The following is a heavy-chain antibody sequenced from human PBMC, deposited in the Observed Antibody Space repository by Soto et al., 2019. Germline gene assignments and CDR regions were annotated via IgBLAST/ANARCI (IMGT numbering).Heavy chain of an antibody. Sequence: SLRLSCAASGFTVSTNYMSWVRQAPGKVLEWVSLIYSGGSTYYADSVKGRFTISSDNSKNTLYLQMNSLRAEDTAVYYCARRSSGYPYYFDYWGQGTLVTVSS. CDR1: GFTVSTNY. CDR2: IYSGGST. D-gene: IGHD3-22*01. V-gene: IGHV3-53*01. J-gene: IGHJ4*02. CDR3: ARRSSGYPYYFDY.